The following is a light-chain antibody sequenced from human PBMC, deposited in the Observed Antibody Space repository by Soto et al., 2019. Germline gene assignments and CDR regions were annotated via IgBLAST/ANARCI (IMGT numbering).Light chain of an antibody. V-gene: IGLV1-40*01. CDR2: GSS. Sequence: QSVLTQPPSVSGASGQRVTISCTGIISNIGAGYDVHWYQQLPGSAPTLLIYGSSNRPSGVPDRFSASKSGTSASLAITGLQAEDEADYYCQSYDSSLSGFYVFGTGTKVTVL. J-gene: IGLJ1*01. CDR1: ISNIGAGYD. CDR3: QSYDSSLSGFYV.